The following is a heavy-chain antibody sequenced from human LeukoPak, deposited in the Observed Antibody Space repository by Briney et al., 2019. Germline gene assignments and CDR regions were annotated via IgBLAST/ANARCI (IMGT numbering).Heavy chain of an antibody. CDR1: GFTFSSYG. CDR2: IRYDGSNK. J-gene: IGHJ4*02. CDR3: AKDGSQVPAAPDY. V-gene: IGHV3-30*02. D-gene: IGHD2-2*01. Sequence: PGGSLRLSCAASGFTFSSYGMHWVRQAPGKGLEWVAFIRYDGSNKYYADSVKGRFTISRDNSKNTLYLQMNSLRAEDTAVYYCAKDGSQVPAAPDYWGQGTLVTVSS.